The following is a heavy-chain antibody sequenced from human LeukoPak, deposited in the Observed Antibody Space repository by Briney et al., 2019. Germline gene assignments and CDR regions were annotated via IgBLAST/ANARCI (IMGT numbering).Heavy chain of an antibody. CDR3: TRDNFGYCTNGVCYGGYYFDY. CDR1: GFTFSSYW. J-gene: IGHJ4*02. Sequence: GGSLRLSCAASGFTFSSYWMSWVRQAPGKGLEWVGFIRSKAYGGTTEYAASVKGRFTISRDDSKSIAYLQMNSLKTEDTAVYYCTRDNFGYCTNGVCYGGYYFDYWGQGTLVTVSS. V-gene: IGHV3-49*04. D-gene: IGHD2-8*01. CDR2: IRSKAYGGTT.